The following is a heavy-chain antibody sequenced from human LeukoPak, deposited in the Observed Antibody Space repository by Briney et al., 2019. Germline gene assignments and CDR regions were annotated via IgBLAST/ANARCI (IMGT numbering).Heavy chain of an antibody. V-gene: IGHV1-69*05. CDR3: ARGYSSGWYGGVDY. J-gene: IGHJ4*02. D-gene: IGHD6-19*01. Sequence: SVKVSCKASGGTFSSYAISWVRPAPGQGLEWMGRIIPIFGTANYAQKFQGRVTITTDESTSTAYMELSSLRSEDTAVYYCARGYSSGWYGGVDYWGQGTLVTVSS. CDR1: GGTFSSYA. CDR2: IIPIFGTA.